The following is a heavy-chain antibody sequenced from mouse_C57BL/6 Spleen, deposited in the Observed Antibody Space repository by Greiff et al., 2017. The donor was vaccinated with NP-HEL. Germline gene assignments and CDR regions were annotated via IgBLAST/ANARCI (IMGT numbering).Heavy chain of an antibody. J-gene: IGHJ1*03. D-gene: IGHD2-5*01. V-gene: IGHV1-64*01. CDR3: ARSYYSNLWYFDV. CDR2: IHPNSGST. Sequence: QVQLKQPGAELVKPGASVKLSCKASGYTFTSYWMHWVKQRPGQGLEWIGMIHPNSGSTNYNEKFKSKATLTVDKSSSTAYMQLSSLTSEDSAVYYCARSYYSNLWYFDVWGTGTTVTVSS. CDR1: GYTFTSYW.